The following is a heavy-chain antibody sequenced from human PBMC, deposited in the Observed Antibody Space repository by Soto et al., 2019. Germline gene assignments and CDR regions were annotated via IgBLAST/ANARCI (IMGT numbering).Heavy chain of an antibody. D-gene: IGHD3-3*01. CDR3: ARDRVGREWSYYYYGMDV. J-gene: IGHJ6*02. CDR2: ISAYNGNT. Sequence: ASVKVSCKASGYMFITYGISWVRQAPGQGLEWMGWISAYNGNTNYAQKLQGRVTMTTDTSTSTAYMELRSLRSDDTAVYYCARDRVGREWSYYYYGMDVWGQGTTVTVSS. CDR1: GYMFITYG. V-gene: IGHV1-18*04.